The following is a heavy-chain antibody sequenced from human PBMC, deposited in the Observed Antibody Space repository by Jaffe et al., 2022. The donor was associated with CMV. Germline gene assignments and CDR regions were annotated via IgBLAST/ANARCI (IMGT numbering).Heavy chain of an antibody. Sequence: QVQLQQWGAGLLKPSETLSLTCAVYGGSFSGYYWSWIRQPPGKGLEWIGEINHSGSTNYNPSLKSRVTISVDTSKNQFSLKLSSVTAADTAVYYCARGVRYYYDSSGSTHPPEPYYWGQGTLVTVSS. J-gene: IGHJ4*02. CDR1: GGSFSGYY. CDR3: ARGVRYYYDSSGSTHPPEPYY. CDR2: INHSGST. D-gene: IGHD3-22*01. V-gene: IGHV4-34*01.